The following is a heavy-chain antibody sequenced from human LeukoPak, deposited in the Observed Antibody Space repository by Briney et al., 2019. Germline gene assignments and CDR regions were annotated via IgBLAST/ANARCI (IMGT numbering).Heavy chain of an antibody. CDR2: IYYSGST. V-gene: IGHV4-61*01. CDR3: ARVAYPYYFDY. Sequence: SETLSLTCTVSGDSVSSGSYYWSWIRQPPGGGLEWIGYIYYSGSTNYNPSLKSRVTISVDTSKNQFSLKLSSVTAADTAVYYCARVAYPYYFDYWGQGTLVTVSS. J-gene: IGHJ4*02. CDR1: GDSVSSGSYY.